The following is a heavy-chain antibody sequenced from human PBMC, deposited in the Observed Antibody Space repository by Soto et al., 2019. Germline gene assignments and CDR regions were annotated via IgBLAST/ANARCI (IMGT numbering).Heavy chain of an antibody. D-gene: IGHD2-15*01. CDR2: ISYDGINK. J-gene: IGHJ4*02. CDR1: GFTFSSYA. Sequence: QVQLVESGGGVVQPGRSLRLSCAASGFTFSSYAMHWVRQAPGKGLEWVAVISYDGINKYYADSVKGRFTISRDNSKNTLYLQMNSLRAEDTAVYYCARGDLVVVVATLDYWGQGTLVTVSS. CDR3: ARGDLVVVVATLDY. V-gene: IGHV3-30-3*01.